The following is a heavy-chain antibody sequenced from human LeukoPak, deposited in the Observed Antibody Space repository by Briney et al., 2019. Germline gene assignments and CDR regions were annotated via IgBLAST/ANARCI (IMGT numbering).Heavy chain of an antibody. D-gene: IGHD3-10*01. J-gene: IGHJ4*02. CDR1: GFTLSSYW. CDR2: IKNDGSTT. V-gene: IGHV3-74*01. CDR3: ARWARADSDY. Sequence: GGSLRLSCAASGFTLSSYWMHWVRQGPGKGLEWVSRIKNDGSTTIYADSVKGRFTISRDNSKNTLYLQMNSLRAEDTAVYYCARWARADSDYWGQGTLVTVSS.